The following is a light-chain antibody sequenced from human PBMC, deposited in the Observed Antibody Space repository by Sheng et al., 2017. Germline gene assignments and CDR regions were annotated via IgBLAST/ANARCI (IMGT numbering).Light chain of an antibody. Sequence: TVLTQSPGTLSVSPGERATLSCRASQSVSSNLAWYQQKPGQAPRLLIYGASTRATGIPARFSGRGSGTDFTLTISSLQSEDSAFYYCQQYDTWAWTFGQGTKVDIK. CDR2: GAS. CDR1: QSVSSN. J-gene: IGKJ1*01. V-gene: IGKV3-15*01. CDR3: QQYDTWAWT.